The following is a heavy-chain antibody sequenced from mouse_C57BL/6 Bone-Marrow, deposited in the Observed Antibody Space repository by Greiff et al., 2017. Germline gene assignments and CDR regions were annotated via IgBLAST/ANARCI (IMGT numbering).Heavy chain of an antibody. CDR1: GYTFTSYW. CDR2: IYPGSGST. Sequence: QVQLQQPGAELVKPGASVKMSCKASGYTFTSYWINWVKQRPGKGLEWIGDIYPGSGSTNYNEKFKSKATLTVDTSSSTAYMHLSSLTSEDSAVYYCARDDPWYFDVWGTGTTVTVSS. CDR3: ARDDPWYFDV. V-gene: IGHV1-55*01. J-gene: IGHJ1*03.